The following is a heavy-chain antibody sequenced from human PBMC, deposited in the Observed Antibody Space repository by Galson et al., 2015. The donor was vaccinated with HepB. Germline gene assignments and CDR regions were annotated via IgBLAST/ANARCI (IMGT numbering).Heavy chain of an antibody. D-gene: IGHD3-9*01. CDR3: AKGQQPTGVRYLDWLSHYFDN. V-gene: IGHV3-9*01. CDR2: ISWNSGSI. Sequence: SLRLSCAASGFTFDDYAMHWVRQAPGKGLEWVSGISWNSGSIGYADSVKGRFTISRDNAKNSLYLQMNSLRAEDTAVYYCAKGQQPTGVRYLDWLSHYFDNWGRGTLVTVSS. CDR1: GFTFDDYA. J-gene: IGHJ4*02.